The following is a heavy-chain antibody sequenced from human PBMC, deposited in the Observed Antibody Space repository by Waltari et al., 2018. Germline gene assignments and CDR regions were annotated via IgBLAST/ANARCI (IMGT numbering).Heavy chain of an antibody. CDR3: ATESQTGEMGAFDI. Sequence: QVQLVQSGAEVKKPGASVKVSCKVSGYTLTELSMHWVRQGPGKGLGWMGGFDPKKGETNEAQKFQGRVTMTWDTATDTAYMGRSSLRSEDTAVYYCATESQTGEMGAFDIWGQGTRVTVSS. CDR1: GYTLTELS. D-gene: IGHD7-27*01. J-gene: IGHJ3*02. CDR2: FDPKKGET. V-gene: IGHV1-24*01.